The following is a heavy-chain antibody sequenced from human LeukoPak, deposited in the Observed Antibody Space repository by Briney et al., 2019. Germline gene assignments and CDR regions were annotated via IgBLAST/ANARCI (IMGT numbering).Heavy chain of an antibody. CDR3: ARSGSGYDY. Sequence: GGSLRLSCAASGFAFSGYSMSWVRQAPGKGLECVAHIKQDVNERYYVDSVKGRFTISRDNTKSSLYLQMSSLRVEDTALYYCARSGSGYDYWGQGALVTVSS. V-gene: IGHV3-7*01. CDR1: GFAFSGYS. CDR2: IKQDVNER. D-gene: IGHD3-10*01. J-gene: IGHJ4*02.